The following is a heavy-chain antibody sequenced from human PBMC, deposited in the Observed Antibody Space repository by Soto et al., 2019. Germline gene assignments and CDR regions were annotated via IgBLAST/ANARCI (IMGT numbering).Heavy chain of an antibody. CDR2: ITAGNDNT. J-gene: IGHJ6*02. CDR3: ARGRGYSVGSNGVDV. V-gene: IGHV1-3*01. CDR1: GYTFISFS. D-gene: IGHD5-18*01. Sequence: VASVKVSCKASGYTFISFSIHWLRQAPGQRPEWMGWITAGNDNTYFSQKFQGRVTITRDTSANTVYMEVSSLRSEDTAVYYCARGRGYSVGSNGVDVWGQGTTVTVYS.